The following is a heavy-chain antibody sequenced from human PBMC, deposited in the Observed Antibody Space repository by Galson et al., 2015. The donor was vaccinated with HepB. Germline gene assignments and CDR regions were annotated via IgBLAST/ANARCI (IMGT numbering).Heavy chain of an antibody. D-gene: IGHD3-10*01. CDR2: IIPIFGTA. CDR3: AREPYYGSGQDSPRLWYYYYGMDV. V-gene: IGHV1-69*13. J-gene: IGHJ6*02. CDR1: GGTFSSYA. Sequence: SVKVSCKASGGTFSSYAISWVRQAPGQELEWMGGIIPIFGTANYAQKFQGRVTITADESTSTAYMELSSLRSEDTAVYYCAREPYYGSGQDSPRLWYYYYGMDVWGQGTTVTVSS.